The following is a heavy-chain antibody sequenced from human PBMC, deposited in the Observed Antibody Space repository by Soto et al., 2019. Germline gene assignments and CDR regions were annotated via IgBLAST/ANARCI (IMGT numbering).Heavy chain of an antibody. V-gene: IGHV4-31*03. CDR1: GGSISSGGYY. Sequence: SETLSLTCTVSGGSISSGGYYWSWIRQHPGKGLEWIGYIYYSGSTYYNPSLKSRVTISVDTSKNQFSLKLSSVTAADTAVYYCARGHGSGSYYNWYYFDYWGQGTLVTSPQ. J-gene: IGHJ4*02. D-gene: IGHD3-10*01. CDR2: IYYSGST. CDR3: ARGHGSGSYYNWYYFDY.